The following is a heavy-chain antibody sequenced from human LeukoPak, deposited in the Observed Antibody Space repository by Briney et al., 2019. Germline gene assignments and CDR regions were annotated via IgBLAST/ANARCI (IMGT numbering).Heavy chain of an antibody. Sequence: GGSLRLSCAASGFTFSSYSMNWVRQAPGKGLEWVSSISSSSYIYYADSVKGRFTISRDNAKNSLYLQMNSLRAEDTAVYYCAREPFHILTGYQIFDYWGQGTLVTVSS. J-gene: IGHJ4*02. CDR2: ISSSSYI. CDR3: AREPFHILTGYQIFDY. CDR1: GFTFSSYS. D-gene: IGHD3-9*01. V-gene: IGHV3-21*01.